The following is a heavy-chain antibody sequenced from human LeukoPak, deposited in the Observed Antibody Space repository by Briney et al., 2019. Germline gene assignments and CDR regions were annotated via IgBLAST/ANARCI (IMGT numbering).Heavy chain of an antibody. CDR1: GFTFSSYG. CDR2: IRYDGSNK. Sequence: GGSLRLSCAASGFTFSSYGMHWVRQAPGKGLEWVAFIRYDGSNKYYADSVKGRFTISRDNSKNTLYLQMNSLRAEDTAVYYCTTGRGGYYYYFDYWGQGTLVTVSS. D-gene: IGHD3-22*01. J-gene: IGHJ4*02. CDR3: TTGRGGYYYYFDY. V-gene: IGHV3-30*02.